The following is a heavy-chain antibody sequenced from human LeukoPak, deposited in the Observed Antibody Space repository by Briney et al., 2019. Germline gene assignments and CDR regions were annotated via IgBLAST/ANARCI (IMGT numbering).Heavy chain of an antibody. Sequence: GGSLRLSCAASGFTFSNAYMSWVRQAPGKGLEWVGRIKRKTDGGTTDYAAPVKGRFTISRDDSKNTLYLQMNSLKTEDTAVYYCTTDLLTIFGITNNYWGQGTLVTVSS. V-gene: IGHV3-15*01. CDR3: TTDLLTIFGITNNY. D-gene: IGHD3-3*01. J-gene: IGHJ4*02. CDR2: IKRKTDGGTT. CDR1: GFTFSNAY.